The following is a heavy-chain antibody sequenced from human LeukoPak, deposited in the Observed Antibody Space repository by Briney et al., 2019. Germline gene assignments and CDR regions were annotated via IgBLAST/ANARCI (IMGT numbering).Heavy chain of an antibody. Sequence: GGSLRLSCAASGFTFSSYAMHWVRQAPGKGLEWVAVISYDGSNKYYADSVKGRFTISRDNSKNTLYLQMNSLRAEDTAVYYCAKDHGAYYYDSSGYYAFDIWGQGTMVTVSS. CDR3: AKDHGAYYYDSSGYYAFDI. V-gene: IGHV3-30-3*01. J-gene: IGHJ3*02. CDR1: GFTFSSYA. D-gene: IGHD3-22*01. CDR2: ISYDGSNK.